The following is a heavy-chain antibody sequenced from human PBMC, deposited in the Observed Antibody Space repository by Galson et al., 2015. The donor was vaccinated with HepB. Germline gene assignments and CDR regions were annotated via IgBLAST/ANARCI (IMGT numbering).Heavy chain of an antibody. J-gene: IGHJ4*02. Sequence: SLRLSCAASGFTFSSYAMHWVRQAPGKGLEYVSAISSNGGSTYYADSVKGRFTISRDNSKNTLYLQMSSLRAEDTAVYYCVEDSTSSGYYYDFDYWGQGTLVTVSS. D-gene: IGHD3-22*01. CDR2: ISSNGGST. CDR3: VEDSTSSGYYYDFDY. V-gene: IGHV3-64D*06. CDR1: GFTFSSYA.